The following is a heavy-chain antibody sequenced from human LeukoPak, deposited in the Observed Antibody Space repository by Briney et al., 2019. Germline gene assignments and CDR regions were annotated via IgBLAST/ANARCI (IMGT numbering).Heavy chain of an antibody. D-gene: IGHD3-22*01. Sequence: GGSLRLSCAASGFTFSTYSMNWVRQAPGKGLEWVSYISSSSSTIYYADSVKGRFSISRDNAKNSLYLQMNSLRAEDTAVYYCARGSTYYDSSGQVPFDYWGQGTLVTVSS. CDR1: GFTFSTYS. CDR2: ISSSSSTI. V-gene: IGHV3-48*01. CDR3: ARGSTYYDSSGQVPFDY. J-gene: IGHJ4*02.